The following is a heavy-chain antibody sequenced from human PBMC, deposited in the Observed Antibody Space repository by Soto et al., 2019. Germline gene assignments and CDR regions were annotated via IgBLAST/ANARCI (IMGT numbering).Heavy chain of an antibody. D-gene: IGHD3-3*01. CDR2: ITSNANRI. V-gene: IGHV3-21*01. Sequence: GGSLRLSCAASGFTFNKYSMNWVRQAPGKGLEWVSSITSNANRIYYADSVKGRFTISRDNAQKSVYLQMNSLRVGDTAVYYCARESDFDFWSSNYIDRMDVWGQGTTVTVSS. CDR3: ARESDFDFWSSNYIDRMDV. J-gene: IGHJ6*02. CDR1: GFTFNKYS.